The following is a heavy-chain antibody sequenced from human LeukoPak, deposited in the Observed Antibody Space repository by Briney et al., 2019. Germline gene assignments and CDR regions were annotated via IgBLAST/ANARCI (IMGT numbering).Heavy chain of an antibody. Sequence: GGSLRLSCTASGFSFSSYALSWVRQAPGKGLEWVSSISSSSSYIYYADSVKGRFTISRDNAKNSLHLQMNSLRAEDTAVYYCARVNLATDAFDIWGQGTMVTVSS. CDR1: GFSFSSYA. V-gene: IGHV3-21*01. D-gene: IGHD2-15*01. CDR2: ISSSSSYI. J-gene: IGHJ3*02. CDR3: ARVNLATDAFDI.